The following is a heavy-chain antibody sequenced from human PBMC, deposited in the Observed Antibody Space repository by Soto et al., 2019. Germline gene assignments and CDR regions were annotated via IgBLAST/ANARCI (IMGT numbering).Heavy chain of an antibody. CDR2: IIPIFGTA. CDR3: ATTHYDIVTGDYLYYYGMDV. CDR1: GGTFSSYA. V-gene: IGHV1-69*13. Sequence: SVKVSCKASGGTFSSYAISWVRQAPGQGLEWMGGIIPIFGTANYAQKFQGRVTITADESTSTAYMELSSLRSEDTAVYYCATTHYDIVTGDYLYYYGMDVWGKGTTVTVAS. J-gene: IGHJ6*04. D-gene: IGHD3-9*01.